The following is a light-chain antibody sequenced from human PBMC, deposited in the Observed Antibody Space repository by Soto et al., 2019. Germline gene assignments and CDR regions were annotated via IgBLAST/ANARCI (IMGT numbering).Light chain of an antibody. Sequence: EIVMTQSPATLSVSPGERATLSCRASQSVSSNLAWYQQKPGQAPRLLIYGASTRATGFPARFSGSGSGTEFTLTISSLQSEDFAVYYCHQRQSWPRTFGQGTTVDIK. CDR3: HQRQSWPRT. CDR2: GAS. CDR1: QSVSSN. J-gene: IGKJ1*01. V-gene: IGKV3-15*01.